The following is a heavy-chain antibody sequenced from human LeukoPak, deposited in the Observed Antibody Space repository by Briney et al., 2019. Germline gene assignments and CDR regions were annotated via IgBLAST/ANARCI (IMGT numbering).Heavy chain of an antibody. J-gene: IGHJ6*03. CDR3: ARGRYCSGTSCYKVYYYYMDV. CDR1: GYTFTTYG. V-gene: IGHV1-18*01. CDR2: ISAYNGNT. D-gene: IGHD2-2*02. Sequence: ASVKVSCKASGYTFTTYGISWVRQAPGQGLEWMGWISAYNGNTNYAQNLQSRVTMTTDTSTSTAYMELRSLRSDDTAVYYCARGRYCSGTSCYKVYYYYMDVWGKGTTVTVSS.